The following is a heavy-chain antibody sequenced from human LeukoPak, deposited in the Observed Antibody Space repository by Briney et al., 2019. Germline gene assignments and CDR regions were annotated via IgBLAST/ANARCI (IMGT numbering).Heavy chain of an antibody. Sequence: ESPKISCKGSGYSFTSYWIGWVRQMPGKGLEWMGIVYPGDSDTRYSPSFQGQVTISADKSISTAYLQWTSLKASDTAMYYCAKRCSSTSCYSTVTTRAFDIWGQGTMVTVSS. CDR2: VYPGDSDT. CDR3: AKRCSSTSCYSTVTTRAFDI. D-gene: IGHD2-2*01. V-gene: IGHV5-51*01. J-gene: IGHJ3*02. CDR1: GYSFTSYW.